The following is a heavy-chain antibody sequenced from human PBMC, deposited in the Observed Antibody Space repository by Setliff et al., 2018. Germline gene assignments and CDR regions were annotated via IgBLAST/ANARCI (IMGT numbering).Heavy chain of an antibody. V-gene: IGHV4-38-2*01. J-gene: IGHJ4*02. CDR2: IHHSGIT. CDR1: SYSISTGYY. D-gene: IGHD3-9*01. CDR3: ARAPRYFDPTGSYFDY. Sequence: SETLSLTCDVFSYSISTGYYWGWIRQPPGKGLEWIGYIHHSGITYYNPSLRSRVTLSVDTSKNQFSLRLTSVTAADTAVYYCARAPRYFDPTGSYFDYWGQGTLVTVSS.